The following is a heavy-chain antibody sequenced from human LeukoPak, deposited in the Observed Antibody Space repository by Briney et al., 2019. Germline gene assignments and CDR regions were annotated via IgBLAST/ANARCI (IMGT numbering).Heavy chain of an antibody. J-gene: IGHJ4*02. Sequence: PGGSLRPSCAASGFTFTTHTMNWVRQAPGKGLEWVSSISSSSSYIYYADSVKGRFTISRDNAKNSLYLQMNSLGAEDTAVYYCARDKYGDYYFDYWGQGALVTVSS. CDR1: GFTFTTHT. V-gene: IGHV3-21*01. CDR2: ISSSSSYI. CDR3: ARDKYGDYYFDY. D-gene: IGHD4-17*01.